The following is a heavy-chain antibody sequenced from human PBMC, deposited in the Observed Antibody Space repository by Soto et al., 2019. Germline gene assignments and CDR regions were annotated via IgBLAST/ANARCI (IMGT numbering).Heavy chain of an antibody. CDR3: AKDRIVGVRKDGFDI. V-gene: IGHV3-30*18. CDR2: ILYDGSNE. Sequence: QEQVAESGGGVVQPGRSLRLSCRASGFTFSKYGMHWVRQAPGKGLEWVAVILYDGSNEYYGDSVKGRFTISRDNSNNTPYLQMNSLRAEDTAVYYCAKDRIVGVRKDGFDIWGLGTMVTVSS. CDR1: GFTFSKYG. D-gene: IGHD1-26*01. J-gene: IGHJ3*02.